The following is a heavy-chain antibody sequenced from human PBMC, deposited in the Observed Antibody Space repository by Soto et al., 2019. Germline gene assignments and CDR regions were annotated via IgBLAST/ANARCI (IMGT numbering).Heavy chain of an antibody. CDR1: GGSISSGGYY. Sequence: QVQLQESGPGLVKPSQTLSLTCTVSGGSISSGGYYSSWIRQHPGKGLEWIGYIYYSGSTYYNPSLKSRVTISVDTSKNQFSLKLSSVTAADTAVYYCASQRVVAANAGAEYFQHWGQGTLVTVSS. D-gene: IGHD2-15*01. V-gene: IGHV4-31*03. CDR2: IYYSGST. CDR3: ASQRVVAANAGAEYFQH. J-gene: IGHJ1*01.